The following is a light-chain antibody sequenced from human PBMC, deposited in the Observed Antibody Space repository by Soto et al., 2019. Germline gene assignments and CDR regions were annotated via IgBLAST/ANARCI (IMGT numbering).Light chain of an antibody. V-gene: IGKV3-20*01. CDR1: QSVSNNY. Sequence: ELVLTQSPGTLSLSPGERATLSCRASQSVSNNYLAWYQQKNGQAPRLLIYGASNRATGIPDRFSGSAYGTDFTLIISRLETEDVAVYYCQQYGSLPKTFGQGTKVDIK. CDR2: GAS. CDR3: QQYGSLPKT. J-gene: IGKJ1*01.